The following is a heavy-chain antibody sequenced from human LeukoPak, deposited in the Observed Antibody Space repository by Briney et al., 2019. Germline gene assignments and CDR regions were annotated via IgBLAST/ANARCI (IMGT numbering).Heavy chain of an antibody. CDR2: INTYNYKT. CDR3: ARVSGASFDY. V-gene: IGHV1-18*01. J-gene: IGHJ4*02. CDR1: GYTFTTYG. D-gene: IGHD1-14*01. Sequence: ASVKVSCKASGYTFTTYGISWVRQAPGQGLEWMGWINTYNYKTNYAQNLQGRVTMTTDTSTTTAYMELRSLTSDDTAVYYCARVSGASFDYWGQGTLVTVSS.